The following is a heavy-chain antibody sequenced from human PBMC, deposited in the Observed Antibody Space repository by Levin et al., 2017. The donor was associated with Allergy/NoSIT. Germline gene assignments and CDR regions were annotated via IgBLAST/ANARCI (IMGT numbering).Heavy chain of an antibody. Sequence: GGSLRLSCAASGFTFSSYGMHWVRQAPGKGLEWVAVIWYDGSNKYYADSVKGRFTISRDNSKNTLYLQMNSLRAEDTAVYYCARDIVANDTGIDYWGQGTLVTVSS. CDR3: ARDIVANDTGIDY. J-gene: IGHJ4*02. V-gene: IGHV3-33*08. CDR1: GFTFSSYG. CDR2: IWYDGSNK. D-gene: IGHD5-12*01.